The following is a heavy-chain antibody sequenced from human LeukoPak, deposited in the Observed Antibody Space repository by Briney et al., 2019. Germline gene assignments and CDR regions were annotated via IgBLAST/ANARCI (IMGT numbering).Heavy chain of an antibody. J-gene: IGHJ4*02. D-gene: IGHD4-17*01. CDR1: GFTFSSYA. V-gene: IGHV3-30*18. Sequence: PGGSLRLSCAASGFTFSSYAMSWVRQAPGKGLEWVAVISFDGRTKYYADSVKGRFTISRDNSNKTLFLQMNSLRAEDTALYYCAKDWHSVTIFDSWGQGTLVTVSS. CDR2: ISFDGRTK. CDR3: AKDWHSVTIFDS.